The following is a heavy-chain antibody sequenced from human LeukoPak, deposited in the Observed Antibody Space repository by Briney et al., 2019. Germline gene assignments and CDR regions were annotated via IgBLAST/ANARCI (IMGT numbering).Heavy chain of an antibody. J-gene: IGHJ6*02. CDR2: ISGSGAST. V-gene: IGHV3-23*01. CDR3: AKDQGGGQDYDFWSGYFGYYYYGMDV. Sequence: GGSLRLSCLTSGFTLSTNAMSWVRQAPGKGLEWISGISGSGASTYYADSVKGRFTISRDNSKNTLYLQMNSLRAEDTAVYYCAKDQGGGQDYDFWSGYFGYYYYGMDVWGQGTTVTVSS. D-gene: IGHD3-3*01. CDR1: GFTLSTNA.